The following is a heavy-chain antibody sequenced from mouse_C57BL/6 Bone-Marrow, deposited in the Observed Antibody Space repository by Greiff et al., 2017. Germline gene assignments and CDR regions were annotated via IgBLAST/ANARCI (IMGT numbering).Heavy chain of an antibody. J-gene: IGHJ3*01. CDR1: GYTFTSYG. CDR3: ERYYGYEDWFAF. Sequence: QVQLQQSGAELARPGASVKLSCKASGYTFTSYGISWVKQRTGKGLEWIGEIYPRSGNTYYNEKFKGKATLTADKSSSTAYMELRSLRSEDSAVYVCERYYGYEDWFAFWGQGNLVTVTA. CDR2: IYPRSGNT. D-gene: IGHD2-2*01. V-gene: IGHV1-81*01.